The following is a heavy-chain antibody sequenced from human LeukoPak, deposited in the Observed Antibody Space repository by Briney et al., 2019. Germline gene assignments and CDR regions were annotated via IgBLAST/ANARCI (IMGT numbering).Heavy chain of an antibody. J-gene: IGHJ4*02. CDR3: ARSRSPFDWLLSYFDY. D-gene: IGHD3-9*01. CDR1: GFTFSDYY. CDR2: ISSSGSTI. V-gene: IGHV3-11*01. Sequence: GESLKISCAASGFTFSDYYMSWIRQAPGKGLEWVSYISSSGSTIYYADSVKGRFTISRDNAKNSPYLQMNSLRAEDTAVYYCARSRSPFDWLLSYFDYWGQGTLVTVSS.